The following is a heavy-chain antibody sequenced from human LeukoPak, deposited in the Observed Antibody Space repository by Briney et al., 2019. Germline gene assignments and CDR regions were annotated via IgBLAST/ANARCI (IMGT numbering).Heavy chain of an antibody. CDR1: GFTFSSYT. CDR2: ITSSSSYI. Sequence: GGSLRLSCAASGFTFSSYTMNWVRQAPGKGLGWVSSITSSSSYIYYADSVKGRFTISRDNAKNSLYLQMNSLRAEDTAVYYCARDGWVDYWGQGTLVTVSS. CDR3: ARDGWVDY. V-gene: IGHV3-21*01. D-gene: IGHD3-10*01. J-gene: IGHJ4*02.